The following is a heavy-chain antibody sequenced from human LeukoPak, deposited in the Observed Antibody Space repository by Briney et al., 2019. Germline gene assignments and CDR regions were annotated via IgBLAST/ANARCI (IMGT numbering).Heavy chain of an antibody. J-gene: IGHJ4*03. V-gene: IGHV3-23*01. CDR1: GFTFSSYG. CDR3: ARDYCSGGSCYIDY. D-gene: IGHD2-15*01. CDR2: ISGSGGST. Sequence: GGTLRLSCAASGFTFSSYGMSWVRQAPGKGLEWVSAISGSGGSTYYADSVKGRFTISRDNSKNTLYLQMNSLRAEDTAVYYCARDYCSGGSCYIDYWGQGTLVTVSS.